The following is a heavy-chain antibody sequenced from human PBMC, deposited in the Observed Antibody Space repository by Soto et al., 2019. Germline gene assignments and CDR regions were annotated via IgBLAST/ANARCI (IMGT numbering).Heavy chain of an antibody. Sequence: QVQLVQSGAEVKKPGASVKVSCKASGYTFTSYDINWVRQATGQGLEWMGWMNPNSGNTGYAQKFQGRVTMTRNTSISTAYMELSSLRSEDTAVYYCARWNTYYDFWSGYSQTLYYYYGMDVWGQGTTVTVSS. V-gene: IGHV1-8*01. CDR1: GYTFTSYD. CDR2: MNPNSGNT. CDR3: ARWNTYYDFWSGYSQTLYYYYGMDV. D-gene: IGHD3-3*01. J-gene: IGHJ6*02.